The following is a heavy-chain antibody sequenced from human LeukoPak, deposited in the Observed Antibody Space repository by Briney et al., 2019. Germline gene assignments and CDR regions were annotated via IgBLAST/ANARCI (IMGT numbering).Heavy chain of an antibody. Sequence: PGGSLRLSCAASGFTFSNAWMSWVRQAPGKGLEWVGRIKSKTDGGATDYAAPVKGRFTISRDDSKNTLYLQMNSLKTEDTAVYYCTTVTSYDSSSFDYWGQGTLVTVSS. CDR1: GFTFSNAW. V-gene: IGHV3-15*01. J-gene: IGHJ4*02. CDR3: TTVTSYDSSSFDY. D-gene: IGHD3-22*01. CDR2: IKSKTDGGAT.